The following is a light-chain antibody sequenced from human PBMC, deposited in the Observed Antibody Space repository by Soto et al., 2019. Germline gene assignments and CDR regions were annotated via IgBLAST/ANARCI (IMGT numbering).Light chain of an antibody. CDR2: GAS. V-gene: IGKV3-20*01. Sequence: EIVLTQSPGSLSLSPGQRATLSSRASQSVDTNFFAWYQKKPGQAPRLLIYGASKRATGIPDRFSGSGSGTDFTLIISRLEPEDFAVYYCQQYMSSVTFGQGTKVEI. J-gene: IGKJ1*01. CDR3: QQYMSSVT. CDR1: QSVDTNF.